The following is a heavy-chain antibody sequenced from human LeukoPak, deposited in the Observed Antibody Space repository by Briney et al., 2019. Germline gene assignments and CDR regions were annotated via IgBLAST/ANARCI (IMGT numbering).Heavy chain of an antibody. CDR1: GFTFISYA. CDR2: ISDSCGST. D-gene: IGHD3-10*01. CDR3: AKGSLWFGELLKLYFDY. Sequence: GGSLRLSCAASGFTFISYAMSWLRQAPGKGLEWVSSISDSCGSTYYADSVKGRFTISRDNSKNTLYLQMNSLRAEDTAVYYCAKGSLWFGELLKLYFDYWGQGTLVTVSS. V-gene: IGHV3-23*01. J-gene: IGHJ4*02.